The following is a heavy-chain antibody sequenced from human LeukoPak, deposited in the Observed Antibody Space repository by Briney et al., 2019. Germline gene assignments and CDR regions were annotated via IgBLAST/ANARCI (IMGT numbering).Heavy chain of an antibody. CDR2: INHSGST. J-gene: IGHJ4*02. V-gene: IGHV4-34*01. CDR1: GGSFSGYY. D-gene: IGHD7-27*01. CDR3: ARGRHWGAGADY. Sequence: TSETLSLTCAVYGGSFSGYYWSWIRQPPGKGLEWIGEINHSGSTNYNPSLKSRVTISVDTSKNQFSLKLSSVTAADTAVYYCARGRHWGAGADYWGQGTLVTVSS.